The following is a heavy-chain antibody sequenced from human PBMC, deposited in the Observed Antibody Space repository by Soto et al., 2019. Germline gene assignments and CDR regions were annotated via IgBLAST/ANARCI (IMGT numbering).Heavy chain of an antibody. CDR1: GFTFSSYE. D-gene: IGHD6-19*01. CDR2: ISSSGSTI. CDR3: AHSPGIAVAEFDY. Sequence: EVQLVESGGGLVQPGGSLRLSCAASGFTFSSYEMNWVRKAPVKGLEWVSYISSSGSTIYYADSVKGRFTISRDNAKNSLYLQMNSLRAEDTAVYYCAHSPGIAVAEFDYWGQGTLVTVSS. V-gene: IGHV3-48*03. J-gene: IGHJ4*02.